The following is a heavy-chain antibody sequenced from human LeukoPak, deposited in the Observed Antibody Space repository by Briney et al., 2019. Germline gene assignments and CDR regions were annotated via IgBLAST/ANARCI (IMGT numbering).Heavy chain of an antibody. J-gene: IGHJ6*04. CDR2: ISSSSSTI. D-gene: IGHD3-10*01. Sequence: GGSLRLSCAASGFTFSSYSMNGVRQAPGKGREWVSYISSSSSTIYYADSVKGRFTISRDNDKNSLYLQMNSLRDEATAVYYCARDPYGSGIMDVWGKGTTVTVSS. V-gene: IGHV3-48*02. CDR3: ARDPYGSGIMDV. CDR1: GFTFSSYS.